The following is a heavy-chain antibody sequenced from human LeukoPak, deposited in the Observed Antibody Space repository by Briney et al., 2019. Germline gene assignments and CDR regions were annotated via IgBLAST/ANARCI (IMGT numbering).Heavy chain of an antibody. V-gene: IGHV4-39*01. Sequence: PSETLSLTCAVYGGSFSGYYWGWIRQPPGKGLEWIGSIYYSGSTYYNPSLKSRVTLSVATSKNQFSLKLSSVTAADTAVYYCASHTMIVVASFDYWGQGTLVTVSS. CDR1: GGSFSGYY. D-gene: IGHD3-22*01. CDR2: IYYSGST. J-gene: IGHJ4*02. CDR3: ASHTMIVVASFDY.